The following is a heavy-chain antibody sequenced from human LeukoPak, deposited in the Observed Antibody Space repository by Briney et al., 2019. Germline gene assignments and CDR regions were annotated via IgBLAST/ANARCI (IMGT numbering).Heavy chain of an antibody. D-gene: IGHD2-2*01. CDR1: GGSFSGYY. J-gene: IGHJ3*02. Sequence: PSETLSLTCAVYGGSFSGYYWSWIRQPPGKGLEWIGEINHSGSTNYNPSLKSRVTISVDTSKNQFSLKLSSVTAADTAVYYCARHCSSTSCFDAFDIWGQGTMVTVSS. CDR3: ARHCSSTSCFDAFDI. CDR2: INHSGST. V-gene: IGHV4-34*01.